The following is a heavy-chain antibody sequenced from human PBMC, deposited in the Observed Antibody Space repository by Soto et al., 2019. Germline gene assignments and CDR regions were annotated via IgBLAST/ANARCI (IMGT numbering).Heavy chain of an antibody. CDR2: IIPIFGTA. CDR1: GGTFSGYA. D-gene: IGHD1-26*01. CDR3: ARAIVGPTTTGWLDP. V-gene: IGHV1-69*13. Sequence: SLKGSCKAYGGTFSGYAMSWVRQAPGQGLEWMGGIIPIFGTANYAQKFQGRVTITADESTSTAYMELSSLRFEDTAVYYCARAIVGPTTTGWLDPWGQGTLVTVSS. J-gene: IGHJ5*02.